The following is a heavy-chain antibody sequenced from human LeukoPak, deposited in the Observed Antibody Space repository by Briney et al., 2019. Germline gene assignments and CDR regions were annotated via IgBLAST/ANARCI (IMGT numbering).Heavy chain of an antibody. CDR3: ASDSSGWYPNY. Sequence: ASVKVSCKASGYTFTSYFLHWVRQAPGQGLEWMGGIIPIFGTANYAQKFQGRVTITADESTSTAYMELSSLRSEDTAVYYCASDSSGWYPNYWGQGTLVTVSS. CDR2: IIPIFGTA. J-gene: IGHJ4*02. V-gene: IGHV1-69*13. CDR1: GYTFTSYF. D-gene: IGHD6-19*01.